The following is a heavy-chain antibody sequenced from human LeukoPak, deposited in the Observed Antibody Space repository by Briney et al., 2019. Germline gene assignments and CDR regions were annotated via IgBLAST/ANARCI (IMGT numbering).Heavy chain of an antibody. V-gene: IGHV3-30*04. CDR3: ARDHVLSD. Sequence: GGSLRLSCAASGFTFSSYAMHWVRQAPGKGLEWVAVISYDGSNKYYADSVKGRFTIPRDNSKNTLYLQMNSLRAEDTAVYYCARDHVLSDWGQGTLVTVSS. CDR2: ISYDGSNK. J-gene: IGHJ4*02. D-gene: IGHD3-16*01. CDR1: GFTFSSYA.